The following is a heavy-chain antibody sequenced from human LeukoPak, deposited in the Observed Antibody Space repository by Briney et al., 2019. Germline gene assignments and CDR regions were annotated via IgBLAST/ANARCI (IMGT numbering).Heavy chain of an antibody. J-gene: IGHJ5*02. V-gene: IGHV1-24*01. CDR2: FDPEDGET. CDR3: ATESWGKNWFDP. CDR1: GYTLTELS. Sequence: AAVKVSCKVSGYTLTELSMHWVRQAPGKGLEWMGGFDPEDGETIYARKFQGRVTMTEDTSTDTAYMELSSLRSEDTAVYYCATESWGKNWFDPWGQGTLVTVS. D-gene: IGHD6-13*01.